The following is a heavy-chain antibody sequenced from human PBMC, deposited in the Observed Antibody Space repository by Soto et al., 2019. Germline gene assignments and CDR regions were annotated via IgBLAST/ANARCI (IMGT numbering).Heavy chain of an antibody. V-gene: IGHV1-18*01. D-gene: IGHD6-19*01. CDR2: ISAYNGNT. Sequence: VKVSCKASGYSFTSYGISWVLQAPGQGLEWMGWISAYNGNTNYAQKLQGRVTMTTDTSTSTAYMELRSLRSDDTAVYYCATMLRYAPTVAGTMTWGQGTLVTVSS. CDR3: ATMLRYAPTVAGTMT. J-gene: IGHJ5*02. CDR1: GYSFTSYG.